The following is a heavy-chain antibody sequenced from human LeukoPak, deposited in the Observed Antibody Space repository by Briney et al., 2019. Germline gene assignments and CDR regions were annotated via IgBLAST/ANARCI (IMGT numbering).Heavy chain of an antibody. V-gene: IGHV3-20*04. Sequence: GGSLRLSCAASGLTFDDYGMSWVRHAPGKGLEWVSGINWNGGSTGYADSVKGRFTISRDNAKNSLYLQMNSLRAEDTALYYCARGGGPQYSSGWYGVYWGQGTLVTVSS. D-gene: IGHD6-19*01. J-gene: IGHJ4*02. CDR1: GLTFDDYG. CDR2: INWNGGST. CDR3: ARGGGPQYSSGWYGVY.